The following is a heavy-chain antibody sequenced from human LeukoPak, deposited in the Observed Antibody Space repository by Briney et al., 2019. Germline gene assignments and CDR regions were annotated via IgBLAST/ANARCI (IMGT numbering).Heavy chain of an antibody. D-gene: IGHD2-2*01. CDR1: GFTFSSYA. Sequence: LPGGSLRLSCAASGFTFSSYAMHWVRQAPGKGLEWVAVISYDGSNKYYADSVKGRFTISRDNSKNTLYLQMNSLRAEDTAVYYCAKVRRRDIVVVPAALRGGAAAGQDAFDIWGQGTMVTVSS. J-gene: IGHJ3*02. V-gene: IGHV3-30-3*01. CDR2: ISYDGSNK. CDR3: AKVRRRDIVVVPAALRGGAAAGQDAFDI.